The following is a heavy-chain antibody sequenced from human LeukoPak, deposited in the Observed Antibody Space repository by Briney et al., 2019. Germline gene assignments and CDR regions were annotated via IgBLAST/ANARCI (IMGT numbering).Heavy chain of an antibody. V-gene: IGHV4-34*01. J-gene: IGHJ6*02. CDR3: ARDPAVAGSWNYYYYGMDV. D-gene: IGHD6-19*01. CDR2: INHSGST. Sequence: SETLSLTCAVYGGSFSGYYWSWIRQPPGKGLEWIGEINHSGSTNYNPSLKSRVTISVDTSKNQFSLKLSSVTAADTAVYYCARDPAVAGSWNYYYYGMDVWGQGTTVTVSS. CDR1: GGSFSGYY.